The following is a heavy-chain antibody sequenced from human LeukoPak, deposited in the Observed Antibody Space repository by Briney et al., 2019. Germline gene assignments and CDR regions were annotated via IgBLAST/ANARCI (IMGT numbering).Heavy chain of an antibody. CDR1: GYSLADLS. Sequence: ASVKVSCKVSGYSLADLSMHWVRQAPGQGLEWMGWISGYNGNTNYAQKFQGRVTMTTDTSTSTAYMELRSLRSDDTAVYCCARTSHESVLYWSDPWGQGTLVNVSS. V-gene: IGHV1-18*01. CDR2: ISGYNGNT. J-gene: IGHJ5*02. CDR3: ARTSHESVLYWSDP. D-gene: IGHD3-16*01.